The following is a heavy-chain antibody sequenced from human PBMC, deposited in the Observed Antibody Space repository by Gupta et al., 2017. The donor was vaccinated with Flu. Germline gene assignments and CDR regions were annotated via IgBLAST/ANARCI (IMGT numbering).Heavy chain of an antibody. Sequence: SVSTSNSYWALIRQPPGQGLEWIATIYYSGTAYYNPSLRSRATMSLDTSRNQFSLKVRSMTTADTAVYYCACGVDDSAFDFWGQGPLVTVS. V-gene: IGHV4-39*01. J-gene: IGHJ4*02. D-gene: IGHD3-3*01. CDR1: SVSTSNSY. CDR3: ACGVDDSAFDF. CDR2: IYYSGTA.